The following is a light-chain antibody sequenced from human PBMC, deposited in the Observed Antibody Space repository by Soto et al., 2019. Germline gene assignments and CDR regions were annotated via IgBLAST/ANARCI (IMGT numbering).Light chain of an antibody. J-gene: IGKJ5*01. CDR3: LQGFNYPIS. CDR1: RDIRNV. V-gene: IGKV1-6*01. Sequence: IQMTQPPFSPSASVGDRVTISCRASRDIRNVLAWYQHAPGKDPKCLIYGASILHSGVPSRFSGSGSGTDFTLTISSLLPEDFAAYDCLQGFNYPISFGHGTRLVI. CDR2: GAS.